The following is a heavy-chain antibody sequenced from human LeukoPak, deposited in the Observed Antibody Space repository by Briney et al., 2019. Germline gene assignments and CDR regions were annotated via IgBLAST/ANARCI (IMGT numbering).Heavy chain of an antibody. J-gene: IGHJ4*02. CDR3: ARGVTRGYIYGD. V-gene: IGHV3-7*03. Sequence: PGGSLRLSCAASGFPFSSKWMSWVRQAPGKGLEWLGNIQPDGSEQYPVDSVKGRFTISRDNARNSLFLQMNSLRVEDTAVYYCARGVTRGYIYGDWGQGTLVTVSS. D-gene: IGHD5-18*01. CDR2: IQPDGSEQ. CDR1: GFPFSSKW.